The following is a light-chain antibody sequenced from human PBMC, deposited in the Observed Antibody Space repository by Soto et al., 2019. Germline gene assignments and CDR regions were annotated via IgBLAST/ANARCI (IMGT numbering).Light chain of an antibody. V-gene: IGKV3-15*01. Sequence: ESVMIQSPATRSVAPVERATLSCKASQSIGTNLAWYQQKPGQAPRLLIFDASTRATGIPVRFSGSGSGTEFSLSISSVQSEDFAIFYCQQYNRWPRTFGQGTKVDIK. CDR2: DAS. CDR3: QQYNRWPRT. CDR1: QSIGTN. J-gene: IGKJ1*01.